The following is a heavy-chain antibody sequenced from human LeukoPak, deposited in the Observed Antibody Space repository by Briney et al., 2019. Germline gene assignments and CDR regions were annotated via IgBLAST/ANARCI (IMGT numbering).Heavy chain of an antibody. CDR1: GFTFSDYY. V-gene: IGHV3-11*04. D-gene: IGHD3-22*01. Sequence: GGXXRLSCAASGFTFSDYYMSWIRQAPGKGLERVSYISSSGSTIYYADSVKGGFTISRENDKNSLYLQMNSLRAEDTAVYYCARATTYYYDSSVGYWGQGTLVTVSS. J-gene: IGHJ4*02. CDR2: ISSSGSTI. CDR3: ARATTYYYDSSVGY.